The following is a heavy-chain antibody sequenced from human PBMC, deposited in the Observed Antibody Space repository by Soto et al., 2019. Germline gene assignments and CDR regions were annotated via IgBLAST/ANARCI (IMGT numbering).Heavy chain of an antibody. V-gene: IGHV4-34*01. CDR3: ARGSVVAATLFDY. CDR1: GGSFSGYY. J-gene: IGHJ4*02. D-gene: IGHD2-15*01. Sequence: SETLSLTCAVYGGSFSGYYWSWIRQPPGKGLEWIGEINHSGSTNYNPSLKSRVTISVDTSKNQFSLKLSSVTAADTAVYYCARGSVVAATLFDYWGQGTLVTVSS. CDR2: INHSGST.